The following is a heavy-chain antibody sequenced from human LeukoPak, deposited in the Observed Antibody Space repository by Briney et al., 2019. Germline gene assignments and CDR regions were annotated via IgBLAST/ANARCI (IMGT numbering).Heavy chain of an antibody. J-gene: IGHJ4*02. CDR1: GGSISSYY. CDR3: AGGRYQLRTDY. CDR2: IYYSGST. D-gene: IGHD2-2*01. Sequence: PSETLSLTCTVSGGSISSYYWSWIRQPPGKGLEWIGYIYYSGSTNYNPSLKSRVTISVDASKNQFSLKLSSVTAADTAVYYCAGGRYQLRTDYWGQGTLVTVSS. V-gene: IGHV4-59*01.